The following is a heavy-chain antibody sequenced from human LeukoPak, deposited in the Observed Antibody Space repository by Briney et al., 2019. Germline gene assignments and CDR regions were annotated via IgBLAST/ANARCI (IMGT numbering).Heavy chain of an antibody. V-gene: IGHV3-21*01. CDR3: ARDPGSYCGGGCYSGGAFDT. Sequence: GGSLRLSCAASGFTFSTYSMNWVRQAPGKGLEWVSAITNVSTYIYYADSVRGRFTISRDNAKNSLYLQMNSLRAEDTAVYYCARDPGSYCGGGCYSGGAFDTWGQGTMVTVPS. J-gene: IGHJ3*02. D-gene: IGHD2-21*02. CDR2: ITNVSTYI. CDR1: GFTFSTYS.